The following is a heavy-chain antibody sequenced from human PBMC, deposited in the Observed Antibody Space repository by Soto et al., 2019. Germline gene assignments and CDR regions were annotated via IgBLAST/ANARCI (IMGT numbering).Heavy chain of an antibody. CDR3: THMRSYYGSGRHAFDI. V-gene: IGHV2-5*02. CDR2: IYWDDDR. D-gene: IGHD3-10*01. Sequence: QITLKESGPTLVNPTQTLTLTCTFSGFSLSTSGVAVGWIRQPHGKALEWLALIYWDDDRRYSSFLKSRLTITKDPSKNQVVLTMTNMDPVDTATYYCTHMRSYYGSGRHAFDIWGQGTMVTVSS. J-gene: IGHJ3*02. CDR1: GFSLSTSGVA.